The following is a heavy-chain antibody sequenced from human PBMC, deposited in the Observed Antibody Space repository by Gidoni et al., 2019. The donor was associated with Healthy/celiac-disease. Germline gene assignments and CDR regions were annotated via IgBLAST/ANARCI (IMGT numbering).Heavy chain of an antibody. CDR1: GFTVSSNY. CDR3: ARDYGGSYYFDY. CDR2: IYSGGST. D-gene: IGHD5-12*01. J-gene: IGHJ4*01. V-gene: IGHV3-53*02. Sequence: EVQLVETGGGLIQPGGALRLSSAASGFTVSSNYMSWVRQAPGKGLEWVSVIYSGGSTYYADSVKGRFTISSDNSKNTLYLQMNSLRAEYTAVYYCARDYGGSYYFDYWGHGTLVTVSS.